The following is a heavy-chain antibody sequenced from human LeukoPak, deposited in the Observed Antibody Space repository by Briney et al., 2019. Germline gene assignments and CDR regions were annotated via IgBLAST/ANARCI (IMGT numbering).Heavy chain of an antibody. Sequence: GGSLRLSCAASGFTFSSYAMSWVRQAPGKGLEWVSYISSSGSTIYYADSVKGRFTISRDNAKNSLYLQMNSLRAEDTAVYYCAREGLRYYYDSSGYHDYWGQGTLVTVSS. V-gene: IGHV3-48*04. CDR2: ISSSGSTI. J-gene: IGHJ4*02. CDR3: AREGLRYYYDSSGYHDY. CDR1: GFTFSSYA. D-gene: IGHD3-22*01.